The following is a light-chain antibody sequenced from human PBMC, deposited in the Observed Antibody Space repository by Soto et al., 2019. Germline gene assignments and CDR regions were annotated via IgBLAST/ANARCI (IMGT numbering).Light chain of an antibody. J-gene: IGKJ1*01. CDR1: QRVSSSS. Sequence: EIVLTQSPGTLSLSPGERATLSARASQRVSSSSLAGYQQKPGQAPRLLIYGASSRATGIPDRFSGSGSGTDFTLTISRLEPEDFAVYYCQQYGSSPGTFGQGTKVEIK. V-gene: IGKV3-20*01. CDR3: QQYGSSPGT. CDR2: GAS.